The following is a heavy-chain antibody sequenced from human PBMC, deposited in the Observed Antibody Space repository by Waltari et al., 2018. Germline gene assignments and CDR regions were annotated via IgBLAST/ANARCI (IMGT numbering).Heavy chain of an antibody. CDR3: ARRGSSWWGSVWFDP. V-gene: IGHV4-38-2*01. Sequence: QVQLQESGPGLVKPSETLSLTCAVSGYSISSGSYWGWIRQPPGKGLEWIGSIYHSGSTYYNPSLKSRVTISVDTSKNQFSLKLSSVTAADTAVYYCARRGSSWWGSVWFDPWGQGTLVTVSS. CDR2: IYHSGST. J-gene: IGHJ5*02. D-gene: IGHD6-13*01. CDR1: GYSISSGSY.